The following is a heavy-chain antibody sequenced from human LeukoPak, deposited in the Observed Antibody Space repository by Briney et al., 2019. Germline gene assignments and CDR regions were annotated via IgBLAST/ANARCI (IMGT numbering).Heavy chain of an antibody. CDR2: ISSSSSYI. D-gene: IGHD3-22*01. J-gene: IGHJ4*02. CDR3: ARVGYDSSGYYSHGWDFDY. CDR1: GFTFSSYS. Sequence: PGGSLRLSCAASGFTFSSYSMNWVRQAPGKGLEWVSCISSSSSYIYYADSVKGRFTISRDNAKNSLYLQMNSLRAEDTAVYYCARVGYDSSGYYSHGWDFDYWGQGTLVTVSS. V-gene: IGHV3-21*04.